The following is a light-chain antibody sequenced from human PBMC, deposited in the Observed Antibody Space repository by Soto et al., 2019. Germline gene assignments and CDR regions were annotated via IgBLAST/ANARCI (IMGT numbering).Light chain of an antibody. CDR2: DAS. V-gene: IGKV3-15*01. CDR1: QSVSSY. Sequence: EILLTQYPATLSLSPGERATLSCRAGQSVSSYLAWYQHKPGQTPRLLIYDASKRATGIPARLSGSGSGKEFTLTISSLQPEHFAVYYCQQYNNWPQRITFGHGTKVDIK. CDR3: QQYNNWPQRIT. J-gene: IGKJ1*01.